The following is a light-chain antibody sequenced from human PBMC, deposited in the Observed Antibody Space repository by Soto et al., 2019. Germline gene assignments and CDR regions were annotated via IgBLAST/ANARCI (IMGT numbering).Light chain of an antibody. CDR2: RND. CDR3: AAWDDSLNGFFV. V-gene: IGLV1-44*01. CDR1: SSNIGINT. J-gene: IGLJ1*01. Sequence: QSALTQPPSASGTPGQRVSISCSGGSSNIGINTVNWYQQLPGAAPKLLIYRNDQRPSGVPDRFSGSRSGTSASLAIDGLQCEDEADYFCAAWDDSLNGFFVFGTGTKVTVL.